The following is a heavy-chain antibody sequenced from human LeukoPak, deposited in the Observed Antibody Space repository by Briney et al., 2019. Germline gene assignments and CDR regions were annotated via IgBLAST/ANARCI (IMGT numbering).Heavy chain of an antibody. Sequence: GGSLRLSCAASGFTFSSYGMHWVRQAPGKGLEWVAVIWYDGSNKYYADSVKGRFTISRDNSKNTQYLQMNSLRAEDTAVYYCAKDDLRIAAAGLFDYWGQGTLVTVSS. D-gene: IGHD6-13*01. CDR3: AKDDLRIAAAGLFDY. J-gene: IGHJ4*02. V-gene: IGHV3-33*06. CDR2: IWYDGSNK. CDR1: GFTFSSYG.